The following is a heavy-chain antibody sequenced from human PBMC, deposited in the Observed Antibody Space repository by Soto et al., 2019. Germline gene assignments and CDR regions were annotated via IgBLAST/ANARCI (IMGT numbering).Heavy chain of an antibody. D-gene: IGHD1-26*01. CDR3: AKDRCGNYLYYFDY. V-gene: IGHV3-23*01. J-gene: IGHJ4*02. CDR2: ISGSGIST. Sequence: GGSLRLSCAASGFIFSSYAMNWVRHTPGKGLEWVAGISGSGISTYYADSVKGRFTISRDKSKKIFYMQMSSLRAEDSAEYFCAKDRCGNYLYYFDYWGQGTLVTVSS. CDR1: GFIFSSYA.